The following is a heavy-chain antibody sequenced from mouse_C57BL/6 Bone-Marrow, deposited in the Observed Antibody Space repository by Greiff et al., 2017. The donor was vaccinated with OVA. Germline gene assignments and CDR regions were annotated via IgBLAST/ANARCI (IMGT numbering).Heavy chain of an antibody. Sequence: EVQLVESGGGLVKPGGSLKLSCAASGFTFSSYAMSWVRQTPEKRLEWVATISDGGSYTYYPDNVKGRFTISRDNAKNNLYLQMSHLKSEDTAMYYCARVSYDYDPDYWGQGTTLTVSS. V-gene: IGHV5-4*01. CDR2: ISDGGSYT. D-gene: IGHD2-4*01. CDR3: ARVSYDYDPDY. J-gene: IGHJ2*01. CDR1: GFTFSSYA.